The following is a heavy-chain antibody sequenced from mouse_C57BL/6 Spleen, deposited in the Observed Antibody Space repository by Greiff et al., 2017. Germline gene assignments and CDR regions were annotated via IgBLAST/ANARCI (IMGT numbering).Heavy chain of an antibody. J-gene: IGHJ4*01. CDR2: IYPRDGST. V-gene: IGHV1-85*01. CDR1: GYTFTSYD. Sequence: LVESGPELVKPGASVKLSCKASGYTFTSYDITWGKPRPGQGLAGSGWIYPRDGSTKYNEKFKGKATLTVDTSSSTAYMELHSLTSEDSAVYFCARWGNYAMDYWGQGTSVTVSS. CDR3: ARWGNYAMDY.